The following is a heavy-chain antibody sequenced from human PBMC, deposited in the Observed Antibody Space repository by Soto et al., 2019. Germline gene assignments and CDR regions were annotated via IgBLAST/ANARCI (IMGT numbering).Heavy chain of an antibody. D-gene: IGHD3-10*01. Sequence: PGGSLRLSCAASGFTFSSYGMHWGRQAPGKGLEWVAVISYDGSNKYYTDSVKGRFTISRDNSKNTLYLQMNSLRAEDTAVYYCAKDKGGVRANYYYYGMDVWGQGTTVTVSS. V-gene: IGHV3-30*18. CDR2: ISYDGSNK. J-gene: IGHJ6*02. CDR3: AKDKGGVRANYYYYGMDV. CDR1: GFTFSSYG.